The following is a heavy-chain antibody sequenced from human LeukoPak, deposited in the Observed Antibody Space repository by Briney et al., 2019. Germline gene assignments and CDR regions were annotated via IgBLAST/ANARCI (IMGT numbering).Heavy chain of an antibody. D-gene: IGHD5-18*01. CDR2: ISYDGSNK. CDR1: GFTFSSYG. J-gene: IGHJ4*02. V-gene: IGHV3-30*03. CDR3: ASDRVDTVMVTFDY. Sequence: PGGSLRLSCAASGFTFSSYGMHWVRQAPGKGLEWVAVISYDGSNKYYADSVKGRFTISRDNSENTLYLQMNSLRADDTAVYYCASDRVDTVMVTFDYWGQGTLVTVSS.